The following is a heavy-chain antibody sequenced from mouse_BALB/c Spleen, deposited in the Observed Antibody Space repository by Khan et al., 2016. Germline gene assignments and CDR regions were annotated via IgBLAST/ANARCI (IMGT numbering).Heavy chain of an antibody. Sequence: EVELVESGGGLVQPGGSLKLSCAASGFTFSSYTMSWVRQTPEKRLEWVAYISNGGGSTYYPDTVKGRFTISRDNAKNTLYLQMSSLKSADTGMYYWARERRARADGYFDYWGQGTTLTVSS. CDR3: ARERRARADGYFDY. J-gene: IGHJ2*01. D-gene: IGHD3-1*01. V-gene: IGHV5-12-2*01. CDR1: GFTFSSYT. CDR2: ISNGGGST.